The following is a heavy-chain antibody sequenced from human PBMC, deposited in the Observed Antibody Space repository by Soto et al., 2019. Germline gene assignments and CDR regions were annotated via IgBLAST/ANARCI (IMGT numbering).Heavy chain of an antibody. J-gene: IGHJ4*02. V-gene: IGHV3-30*18. D-gene: IGHD3-10*01. CDR3: AKALTRGYDLGVRGVIISLDY. CDR2: ISYDGSNK. Sequence: GGSLRLSCAASGFTFSSYGMHWVRQAPGKGLEWVAVISYDGSNKYYADSVKGRFTISRDNSKNTLYLQMNSLRAEDTAVYYCAKALTRGYDLGVRGVIISLDYWGQGTLVTVSS. CDR1: GFTFSSYG.